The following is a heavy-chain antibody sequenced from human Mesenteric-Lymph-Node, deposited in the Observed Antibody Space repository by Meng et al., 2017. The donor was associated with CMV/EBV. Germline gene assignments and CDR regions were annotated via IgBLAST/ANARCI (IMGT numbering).Heavy chain of an antibody. D-gene: IGHD2-15*01. J-gene: IGHJ6*02. V-gene: IGHV3-21*01. CDR3: ARAVGAYYYYFDMDV. CDR1: GFTFSSYS. CDR2: ISSSSSYI. Sequence: GESLKISCAASGFTFSSYSMNWVRQAPGKGLEWVSSISSSSSYIYYADSVKGRFTISRDNAKNSLYLQMNSLRGEDTAVYYCARAVGAYYYYFDMDVWGQGTAVTVSS.